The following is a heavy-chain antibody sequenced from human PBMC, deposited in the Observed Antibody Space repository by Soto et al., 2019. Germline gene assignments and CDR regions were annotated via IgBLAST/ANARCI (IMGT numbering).Heavy chain of an antibody. V-gene: IGHV4-30-2*01. CDR2: IYHSGST. J-gene: IGHJ5*02. Sequence: PSETLSLTCAVSGGSISSAGYSWSWIRQPPGKCLEWIGYIYHSGSTYYNPSLKSRVTISVDRSKNQFSLKLSSVTAADTAVYYCARGRPRIAARQGVGWFDPWGQGTLVTVSS. CDR3: ARGRPRIAARQGVGWFDP. CDR1: GGSISSAGYS. D-gene: IGHD6-6*01.